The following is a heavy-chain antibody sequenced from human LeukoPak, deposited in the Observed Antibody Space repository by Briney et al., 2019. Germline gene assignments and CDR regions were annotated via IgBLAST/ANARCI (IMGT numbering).Heavy chain of an antibody. CDR2: IKQDGTEK. Sequence: SGGSLRLSCAASGFSFTTYWMSWVRQAPGRGLEWVANIKQDGTEKYYVDSVKGRFTISRDNAKNSLYLQMNSLRAEDTAVYYCARTYSSGITVDYWGQGTLVTVSS. CDR3: ARTYSSGITVDY. CDR1: GFSFTTYW. D-gene: IGHD6-19*01. J-gene: IGHJ4*02. V-gene: IGHV3-7*01.